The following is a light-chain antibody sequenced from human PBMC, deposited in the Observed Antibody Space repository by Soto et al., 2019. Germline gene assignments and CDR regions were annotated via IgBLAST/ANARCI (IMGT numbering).Light chain of an antibody. V-gene: IGLV2-8*01. CDR2: EVS. CDR3: CSYAGNNHPYV. J-gene: IGLJ1*01. CDR1: SSDVGGYDY. Sequence: QSALTQPPSASGSPGQSVTISCTGTSSDVGGYDYVSWYQQHPGKAPKLMIYEVSQRPSGVPDRFSGSKSGNPASLTVSGLPAEDEAHYYCCSYAGNNHPYVFGPGTKLTVL.